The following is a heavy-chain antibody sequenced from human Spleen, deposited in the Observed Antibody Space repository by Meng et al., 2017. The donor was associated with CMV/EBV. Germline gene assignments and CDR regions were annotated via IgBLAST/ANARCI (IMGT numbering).Heavy chain of an antibody. CDR1: SLSSSGAG. Sequence: SLSSSGAGVGWIRQPPGKALECLALIYWDDDKRYSPSLKSRLTITKDTSRNQVVLTMTNMDPVDTATYYCARRPGSFWSGYYVDYFDPWGQGTLVTVSS. V-gene: IGHV2-5*02. D-gene: IGHD3-3*01. CDR2: IYWDDDK. CDR3: ARRPGSFWSGYYVDYFDP. J-gene: IGHJ5*02.